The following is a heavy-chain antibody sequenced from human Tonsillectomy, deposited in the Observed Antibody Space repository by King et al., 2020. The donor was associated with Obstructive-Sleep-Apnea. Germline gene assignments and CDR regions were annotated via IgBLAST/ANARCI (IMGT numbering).Heavy chain of an antibody. J-gene: IGHJ4*02. D-gene: IGHD3-22*01. CDR3: AKDRGYDSSGYLDY. V-gene: IGHV3-30*18. CDR2: ISYDGSNK. Sequence: HVQLVESGGGVVQPGRSLRLSCAASGFTFSSYGMHWVRQAPGKGLEWVAVISYDGSNKYYADSVKGRFTISRDNSKNTLYLQMNSLRAEETAVYYCAKDRGYDSSGYLDYWGQGTLVTVSS. CDR1: GFTFSSYG.